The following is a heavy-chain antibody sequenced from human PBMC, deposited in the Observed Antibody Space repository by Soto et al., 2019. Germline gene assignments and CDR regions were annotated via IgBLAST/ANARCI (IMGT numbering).Heavy chain of an antibody. Sequence: SETLSLTCTVSGGSISSGGYYWSWIRQHPGKGLEWIGYIYYSGSTYYNPSLKSRVTISVDTSKNQFSLKLSSVTAADTAVYYCARAAGGGSYLFDYWGQGTLVTVSS. J-gene: IGHJ4*02. V-gene: IGHV4-31*03. CDR3: ARAAGGGSYLFDY. D-gene: IGHD1-26*01. CDR2: IYYSGST. CDR1: GGSISSGGYY.